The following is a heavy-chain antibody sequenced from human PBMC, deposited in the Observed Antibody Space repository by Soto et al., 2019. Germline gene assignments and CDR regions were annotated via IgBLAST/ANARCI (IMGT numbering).Heavy chain of an antibody. V-gene: IGHV1-69*02. D-gene: IGHD2-15*01. CDR1: GGTFSSYT. Sequence: QVQLVQSGAEVKKPGSSVKVSCKASGGTFSSYTISWVRQAPGQGLEWMGRIIPILGIANYAQKFQGRVTITADKSTSTAYMELSSLRSEDTAVYYCARYCSGGSCYRGRFWFDPWGQGTLVTVSS. CDR3: ARYCSGGSCYRGRFWFDP. CDR2: IIPILGIA. J-gene: IGHJ5*02.